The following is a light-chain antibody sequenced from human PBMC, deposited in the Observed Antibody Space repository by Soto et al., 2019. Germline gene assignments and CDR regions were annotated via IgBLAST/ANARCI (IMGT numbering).Light chain of an antibody. J-gene: IGKJ4*01. CDR1: QSVRSN. CDR2: GAS. V-gene: IGKV3-15*01. CDR3: QQYNNWPVT. Sequence: EIVMTQSPATLSVSPGERATLSCRASQSVRSNLAWYQQKPGQAPRLLISGASTKATGIPARFGGSGSGTEFTLIIRSLQSEDFAVYYCQQYNNWPVTFGGGTKVDIK.